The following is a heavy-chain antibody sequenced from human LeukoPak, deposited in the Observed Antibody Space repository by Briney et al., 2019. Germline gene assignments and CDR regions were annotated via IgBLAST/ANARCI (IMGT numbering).Heavy chain of an antibody. V-gene: IGHV7-4-1*02. CDR2: INTNTGNP. J-gene: IGHJ4*02. D-gene: IGHD3-16*02. Sequence: ASVNVSRMSSGYTFTSYAMNWVRPAPGQGREWMGWINTNTGNPTYAQGFTGRFVFSLDTSVSTTYLQISSLKAEDTAVYYCARACQPLGGLSFPDYWGQGTLVTVSS. CDR3: ARACQPLGGLSFPDY. CDR1: GYTFTSYA.